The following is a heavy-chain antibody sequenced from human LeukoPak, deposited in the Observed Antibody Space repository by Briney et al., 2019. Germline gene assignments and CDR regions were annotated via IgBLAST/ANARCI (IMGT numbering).Heavy chain of an antibody. D-gene: IGHD3-10*01. CDR2: ISSSSSYI. CDR3: ARAQPTGKHSDY. J-gene: IGHJ4*02. V-gene: IGHV3-21*01. CDR1: GFTFSSYS. Sequence: PGGSLRLSCAASGFTFSSYSMNWVRQAPGKGLEWVSSISSSSSYIYYADSVKGRFTISRDNAKNSLYLQMNSLRAEDTAVYYCARAQPTGKHSDYWGQGTLATVSS.